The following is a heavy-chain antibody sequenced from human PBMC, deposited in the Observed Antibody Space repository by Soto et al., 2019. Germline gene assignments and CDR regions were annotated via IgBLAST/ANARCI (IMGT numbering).Heavy chain of an antibody. D-gene: IGHD2-15*01. J-gene: IGHJ4*02. V-gene: IGHV4-59*01. CDR1: GGFTSSYY. CDR2: IYYSGST. Sequence: QVQLQESGPRLVKPSETLSLTCTVSGGFTSSYYWSWIRQPPGKGLEWIGYIYYSGSTNYNPSLKSRVTISVDTSKNQFSLKLSSVTAADTAVYYCAGTRGYCSGGSCPTVVDYWGQGTLVTVSS. CDR3: AGTRGYCSGGSCPTVVDY.